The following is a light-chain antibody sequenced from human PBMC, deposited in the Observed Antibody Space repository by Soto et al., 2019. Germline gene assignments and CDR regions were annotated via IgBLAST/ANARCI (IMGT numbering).Light chain of an antibody. CDR3: MQALQTRT. V-gene: IGKV2-28*01. Sequence: DIVMTQSPLYLPVTPGEAASISCRSSQSLLHSNGYNYLDWYLQKPGQSPQLLIYLGSNRASGVPDRFSGSGSGTDFTLKISRVEAEDVGVYYCMQALQTRTFGPGTKVDIK. CDR2: LGS. CDR1: QSLLHSNGYNY. J-gene: IGKJ3*01.